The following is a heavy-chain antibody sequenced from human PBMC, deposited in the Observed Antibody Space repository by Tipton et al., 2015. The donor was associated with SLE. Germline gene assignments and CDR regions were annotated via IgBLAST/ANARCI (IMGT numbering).Heavy chain of an antibody. D-gene: IGHD2-8*01. CDR1: GGSISNYY. J-gene: IGHJ6*03. CDR2: IYHTESP. Sequence: TLSLTCAVSGGSISNYYWSWIRQSPGKGLEWIGYIYHTESPNYNPSLKSRATISVDSSKNRFSLQLTSVTAADTAIYYCARESFTNDFYYYMDVWGKGTTVTVSS. V-gene: IGHV4-59*01. CDR3: ARESFTNDFYYYMDV.